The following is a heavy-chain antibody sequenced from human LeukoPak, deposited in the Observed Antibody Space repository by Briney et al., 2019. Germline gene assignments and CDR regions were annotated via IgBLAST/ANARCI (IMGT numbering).Heavy chain of an antibody. J-gene: IGHJ4*02. D-gene: IGHD6-13*01. CDR2: IYHSGST. CDR3: ARDPYSSSSREACTAAAGTYC. V-gene: IGHV4-38-2*02. CDR1: GYSISSGYY. Sequence: SETLSLTCTVSGYSISSGYYWGWIRQPPGKGLEWIGSIYHSGSTYYNPSLKSRVTISVDTSKNQFSLKLSSVTAADTAVYYCARDPYSSSSREACTAAAGTYCWGQGTLVTVSS.